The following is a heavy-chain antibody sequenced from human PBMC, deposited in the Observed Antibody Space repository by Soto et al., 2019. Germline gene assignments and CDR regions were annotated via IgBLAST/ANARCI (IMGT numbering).Heavy chain of an antibody. CDR2: IYYSGST. CDR3: ARDRDSHIDY. Sequence: SETLSLTCTVSGGSISSYYWSWIRQPPGKGLEWIGYIYYSGSTNYNPSLKSRVTISVDTSKNQFSLKLSSVTAADTAVYYCARDRDSHIDYWGQGTLVTISS. J-gene: IGHJ4*02. CDR1: GGSISSYY. V-gene: IGHV4-59*12.